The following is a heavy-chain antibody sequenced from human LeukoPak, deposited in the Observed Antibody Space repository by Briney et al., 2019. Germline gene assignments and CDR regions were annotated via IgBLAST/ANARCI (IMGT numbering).Heavy chain of an antibody. Sequence: ASVKVSCKASGYTFTGYYMHWVRQAPGQGLEWMGWINPNSGGTNYAQKFQGRVTMTRDTSISTAYMELSRLRSDDTAVYYCARDSNGYCSGGSCLPMGYWGQGTLVTVSS. J-gene: IGHJ4*02. D-gene: IGHD2-15*01. CDR1: GYTFTGYY. CDR3: ARDSNGYCSGGSCLPMGY. CDR2: INPNSGGT. V-gene: IGHV1-2*02.